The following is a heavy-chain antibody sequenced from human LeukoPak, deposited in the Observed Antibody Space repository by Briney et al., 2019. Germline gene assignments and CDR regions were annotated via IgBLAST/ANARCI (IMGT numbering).Heavy chain of an antibody. V-gene: IGHV1-8*01. J-gene: IGHJ6*02. Sequence: ASVKVSCKASGYTFTSYDINWVRQALGQGLGWLGWMNLNSGNTGYAQKFQGRVTMTRNTSISTAYMELSSLRSEDTAVYYCARGRSSSWYGPYYYYGMDVWGQGTTVTVSS. CDR2: MNLNSGNT. CDR3: ARGRSSSWYGPYYYYGMDV. D-gene: IGHD6-13*01. CDR1: GYTFTSYD.